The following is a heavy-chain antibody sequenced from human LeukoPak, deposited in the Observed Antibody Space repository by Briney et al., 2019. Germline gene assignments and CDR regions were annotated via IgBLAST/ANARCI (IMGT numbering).Heavy chain of an antibody. CDR2: IYDGGST. D-gene: IGHD3-10*01. J-gene: IGHJ5*02. CDR1: GGSVNSYY. Sequence: PSETLSLTCTVSGGSVNSYYLSWIRQPAGKTLEWIGRIYDGGSTNYNPSLESRVTMSVDTSKNQISLKLKSVTAADTAVYYCARDSGTSGEVKFDPWGQGALVTVSS. V-gene: IGHV4-4*07. CDR3: ARDSGTSGEVKFDP.